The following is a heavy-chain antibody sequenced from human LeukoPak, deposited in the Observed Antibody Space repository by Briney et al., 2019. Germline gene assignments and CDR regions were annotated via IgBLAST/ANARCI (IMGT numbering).Heavy chain of an antibody. Sequence: ASVKVSCKASGYTFTGYYMHWVRQAPGQGLEWMGWINPNSGGTNYAQKFQGRVTMTRDTSISTAYMELSRLRSDDTAVYYCARELEKSSWGLNAFDIWGQGTMVTVSS. CDR1: GYTFTGYY. D-gene: IGHD1-1*01. V-gene: IGHV1-2*02. CDR2: INPNSGGT. J-gene: IGHJ3*02. CDR3: ARELEKSSWGLNAFDI.